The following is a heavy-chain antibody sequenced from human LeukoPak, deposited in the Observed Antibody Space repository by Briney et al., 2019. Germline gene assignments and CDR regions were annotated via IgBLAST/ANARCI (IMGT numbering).Heavy chain of an antibody. V-gene: IGHV4-59*11. CDR1: GGSISSHY. J-gene: IGHJ6*03. CDR3: ARVGAGEYYYYYMDV. CDR2: IYYSGST. D-gene: IGHD3-10*01. Sequence: PLETLSLTCTVSGGSISSHYWSWIRQPPGKGLEWIGYIYYSGSTNYNPSLKSRVTISVDTSKNQFSLKLSSVTAADTAVYYCARVGAGEYYYYYMDVWGKGTTVTVSS.